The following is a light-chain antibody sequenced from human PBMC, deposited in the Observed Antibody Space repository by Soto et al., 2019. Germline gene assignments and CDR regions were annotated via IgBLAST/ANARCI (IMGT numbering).Light chain of an antibody. V-gene: IGLV2-14*01. CDR2: EVS. CDR3: SSYTSSSTPV. J-gene: IGLJ3*02. Sequence: QSVLTQPASVSGSPGQSITISCSGSTSDIGGYNYVSWYQHHPGKVPKVMIYEVSNRPSGVSNRFSGSKSGNTASLTISGLQAEDEADYYCSSYTSSSTPVFGGGTKLTVL. CDR1: TSDIGGYNY.